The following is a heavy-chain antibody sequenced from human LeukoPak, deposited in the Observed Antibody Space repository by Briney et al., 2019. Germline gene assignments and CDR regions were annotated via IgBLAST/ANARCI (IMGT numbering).Heavy chain of an antibody. D-gene: IGHD3-3*01. CDR2: IYYSGST. V-gene: IGHV4-59*08. J-gene: IGHJ5*02. CDR1: GGSSSSYY. CDR3: ARHSLYYDFWSGYYLSRWFDP. Sequence: PSETLSLTCAVSGGSSSSYYWSWIRQPPGKGLEWIGFIYYSGSTNYNSSLKSRVTISVDTSKNQFSLKLSSVTAADTAVYYCARHSLYYDFWSGYYLSRWFDPWGQGTLVTVSS.